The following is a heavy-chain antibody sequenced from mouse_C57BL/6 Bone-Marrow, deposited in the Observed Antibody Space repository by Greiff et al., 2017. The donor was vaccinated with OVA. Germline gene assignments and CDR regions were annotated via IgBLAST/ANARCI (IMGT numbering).Heavy chain of an antibody. J-gene: IGHJ1*03. CDR3: ARGGLLFYWYFDV. CDR1: GYTFTNYW. CDR2: IYPGGGYT. D-gene: IGHD2-1*01. V-gene: IGHV1-63*01. Sequence: VQLQQSGAELVRPGTSVKMSCKASGYTFTNYWIGWAKQRPGHGLEWIGDIYPGGGYTNYNEKFKGKATLTADKSSSTAYMQFSSLTSEDSAIYDCARGGLLFYWYFDVWGTGTTVTVSS.